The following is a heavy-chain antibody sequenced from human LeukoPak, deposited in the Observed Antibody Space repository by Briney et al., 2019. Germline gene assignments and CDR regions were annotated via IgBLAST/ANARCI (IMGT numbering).Heavy chain of an antibody. CDR2: IYYSGST. V-gene: IGHV4-59*01. J-gene: IGHJ4*02. D-gene: IGHD3-22*01. CDR1: GGSISSYY. CDR3: ARGYRSGYYPG. Sequence: SEILSLTCTVSGGSISSYYWSWIRQPPGKGLEWIGYIYYSGSTNYNPSLKSRVTISVDTSKNQFSLKLSSVTAADTAVYYCARGYRSGYYPGWGQGTLVTVSS.